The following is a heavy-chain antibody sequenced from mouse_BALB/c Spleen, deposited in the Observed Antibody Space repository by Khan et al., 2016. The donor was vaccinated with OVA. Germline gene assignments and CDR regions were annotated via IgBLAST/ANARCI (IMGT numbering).Heavy chain of an antibody. Sequence: VQLQESGAELAKPGASVKMSCKASGYTFINYWILWVKQRPGQGLEWIGYINPSTGYTEYNQNFKDKATLTADKSSSTAYMQLSSLTSEDSAVXYCERMGLRWDFDYWGQGTTLTVSS. CDR2: INPSTGYT. CDR1: GYTFINYW. V-gene: IGHV1-7*01. CDR3: ERMGLRWDFDY. D-gene: IGHD1-1*01. J-gene: IGHJ2*01.